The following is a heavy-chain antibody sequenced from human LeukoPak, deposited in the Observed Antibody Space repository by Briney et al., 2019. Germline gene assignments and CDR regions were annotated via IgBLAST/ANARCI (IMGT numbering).Heavy chain of an antibody. CDR2: IYPGDSDT. D-gene: IGHD6-19*01. Sequence: GESLKISCKASGYSFTSHWIGWVRRMPGKGLEWMGIIYPGDSDTRYSPSFQGQVTISADKSISTAYLQWSTLQAPDTAMYYCARGDNSGWYFFDYWGQGTLVTVSS. V-gene: IGHV5-51*01. J-gene: IGHJ4*02. CDR3: ARGDNSGWYFFDY. CDR1: GYSFTSHW.